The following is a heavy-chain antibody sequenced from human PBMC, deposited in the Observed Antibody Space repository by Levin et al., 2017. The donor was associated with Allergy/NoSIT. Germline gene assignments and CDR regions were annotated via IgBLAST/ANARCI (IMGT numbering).Heavy chain of an antibody. D-gene: IGHD3-10*01. CDR3: ARETMVRGVIIPLGAFDI. Sequence: ASVKVSCKASGYTFTSYGISWVRQAPGQGLEWMGWISAYNGNTNYAQKLQGRVTMTTDTSTSTAYMELRSLRSDDTAVYYCARETMVRGVIIPLGAFDIWGQGTMVTVSS. J-gene: IGHJ3*02. CDR2: ISAYNGNT. V-gene: IGHV1-18*01. CDR1: GYTFTSYG.